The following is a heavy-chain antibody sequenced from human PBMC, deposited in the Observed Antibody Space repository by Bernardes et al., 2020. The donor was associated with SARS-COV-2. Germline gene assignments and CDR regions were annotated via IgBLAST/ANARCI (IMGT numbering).Heavy chain of an antibody. J-gene: IGHJ4*02. CDR3: ARDMFPSNWGSAGY. Sequence: VGSLLLSCAASGFTFHDYYMSWIRQAPGTGLEWVAYIDPASLYPDYADSVKGRFTISRDNANNSVYLQMNSLRAEDTAMYFCARDMFPSNWGSAGYWGQGTLVTVSS. CDR2: IDPASLYP. CDR1: GFTFHDYY. V-gene: IGHV3-11*06. D-gene: IGHD7-27*01.